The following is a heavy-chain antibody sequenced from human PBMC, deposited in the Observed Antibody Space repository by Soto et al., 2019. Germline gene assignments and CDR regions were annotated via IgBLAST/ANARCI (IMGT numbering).Heavy chain of an antibody. CDR2: IYYSGST. CDR3: ARDRFSSGWPNYYYYGMDV. J-gene: IGHJ6*02. D-gene: IGHD6-19*01. V-gene: IGHV4-61*01. CDR1: GGSVSSGSYY. Sequence: SETLSLTCTVSGGSVSSGSYYWSWIRQPPGKGLEWIGYIYYSGSTNYNPSLKSRVTISVDTSKNQFSLKLSSVTAADTAVYYCARDRFSSGWPNYYYYGMDVWGQGTTVTVSS.